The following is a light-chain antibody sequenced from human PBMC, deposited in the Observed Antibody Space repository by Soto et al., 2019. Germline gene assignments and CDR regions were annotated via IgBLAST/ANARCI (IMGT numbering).Light chain of an antibody. J-gene: IGLJ1*01. CDR2: DVS. V-gene: IGLV2-14*03. CDR1: SSDVGGSNY. CDR3: GSYSSSSTLYV. Sequence: QSALTPPASVSGSPGQSITISCTGTSSDVGGSNYVSWYQQHPGKAPKLMIYDVSNRPSGVSNRFSGSKSGNTASLTISGLQAEDEADYYCGSYSSSSTLYVFGTGIKLTVL.